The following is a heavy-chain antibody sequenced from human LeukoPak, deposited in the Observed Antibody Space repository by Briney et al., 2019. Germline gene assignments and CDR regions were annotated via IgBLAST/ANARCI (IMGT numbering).Heavy chain of an antibody. CDR1: GGSIRSGSYY. Sequence: SQTLSLTCTVSGGSIRSGSYYWSWIRQPAGKGLEWIGRIYTSGSTNYNPSLKSRVTMSVDTSKNQFSLKLSSVTAADTAVYYCARDTYYYDSSGYWADYWGQGTLVTVSS. D-gene: IGHD3-22*01. V-gene: IGHV4-61*02. CDR2: IYTSGST. J-gene: IGHJ4*02. CDR3: ARDTYYYDSSGYWADY.